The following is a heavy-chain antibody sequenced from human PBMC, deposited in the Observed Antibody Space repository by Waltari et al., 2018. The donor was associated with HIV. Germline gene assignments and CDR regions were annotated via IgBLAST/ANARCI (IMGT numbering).Heavy chain of an antibody. CDR3: AKGGGWGGYNGHYYLDH. Sequence: EVQVLESGGGLVQPGGSLRLSCTASEFTFSSYSMTWVRQAPGGGLGWVSSISSSRGNTYYADSVKGRFIISRDNSNNTLYLLMNSLRAEDTAVYYCAKGGGWGGYNGHYYLDHWGQGTLVTVSS. J-gene: IGHJ4*02. CDR1: EFTFSSYS. D-gene: IGHD3-16*01. CDR2: ISSSRGNT. V-gene: IGHV3-23*01.